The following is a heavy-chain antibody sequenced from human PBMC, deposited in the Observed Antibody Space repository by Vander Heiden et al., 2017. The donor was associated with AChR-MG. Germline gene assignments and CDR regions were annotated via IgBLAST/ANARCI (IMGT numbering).Heavy chain of an antibody. D-gene: IGHD6-13*01. J-gene: IGHJ4*02. V-gene: IGHV3-48*03. CDR2: ISSSGSTI. CDR3: ARWVEGIFDY. Sequence: EVQLVESGGDLVQPGGSLRLSCAASGFTFSSYEMNWVRQAPGKGLEWVSYISSSGSTIYYADSVKGRFTISRDNAKNSLYLKMNSLRAEDTAVYYCARWVEGIFDYWGQGTLVTVSS. CDR1: GFTFSSYE.